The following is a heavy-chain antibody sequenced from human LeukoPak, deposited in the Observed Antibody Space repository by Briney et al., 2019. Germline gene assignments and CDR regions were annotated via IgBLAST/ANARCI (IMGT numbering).Heavy chain of an antibody. CDR1: GGSISDSNYY. CDR2: IYYSGSA. D-gene: IGHD6-25*01. Sequence: SSETLSLTCTVSGGSISDSNYYWGWIRQPPGRGLEWIGNIYYSGSAYYSPSLKSRVTVSIDTSKNQFSLKLNSVTAADTAVYYCARQSTIAAARIDPWGQGTLVTVSS. V-gene: IGHV4-39*01. CDR3: ARQSTIAAARIDP. J-gene: IGHJ5*02.